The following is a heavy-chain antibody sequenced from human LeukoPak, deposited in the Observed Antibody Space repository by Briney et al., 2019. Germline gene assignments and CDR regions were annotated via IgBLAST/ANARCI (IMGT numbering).Heavy chain of an antibody. CDR1: GFTVSSNY. D-gene: IGHD2-21*01. Sequence: PGGSLRLSCAASGFTVSSNYMSWVRQAPGKGLEWVSVIYSGGSTYYADSVKGRFTISRDNAKNSLYLQMNSLRAEDAAVYYCARETPRLGAFDIWGQGTMVTVSS. CDR3: ARETPRLGAFDI. CDR2: IYSGGST. V-gene: IGHV3-53*01. J-gene: IGHJ3*02.